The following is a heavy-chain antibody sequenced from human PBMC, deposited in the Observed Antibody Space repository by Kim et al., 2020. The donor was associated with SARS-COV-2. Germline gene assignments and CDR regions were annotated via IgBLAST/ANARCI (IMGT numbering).Heavy chain of an antibody. Sequence: SETLSLTCSVSGGSISSYYWSWIRQPPGKGLEWIGFIYYSGSTNYNPSLKSRVTISVDTSKNQFSLKLSSVTAADTAVYYCARGLGEFDYWGQGTLVTVS. CDR1: GGSISSYY. J-gene: IGHJ4*02. CDR2: IYYSGST. CDR3: ARGLGEFDY. D-gene: IGHD3-16*01. V-gene: IGHV4-59*13.